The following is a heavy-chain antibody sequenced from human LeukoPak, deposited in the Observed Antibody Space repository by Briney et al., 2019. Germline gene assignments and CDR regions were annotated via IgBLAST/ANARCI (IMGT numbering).Heavy chain of an antibody. CDR1: GYSFTDYY. V-gene: IGHV1-2*02. CDR3: VRGVFYDYYYYMDV. Sequence: ASVKVSCKASGYSFTDYYIHWVRQAPGQGLEWMGWINPNSGGTNYAQKFQGRVTMTRDTSISTAYMELSRLRSDDTAVYYCVRGVFYDYYYYMDVWDKGTTVTVSS. CDR2: INPNSGGT. J-gene: IGHJ6*03. D-gene: IGHD2-8*01.